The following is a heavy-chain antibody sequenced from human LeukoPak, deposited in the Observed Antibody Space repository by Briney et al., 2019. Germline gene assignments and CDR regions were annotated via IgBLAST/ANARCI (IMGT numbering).Heavy chain of an antibody. J-gene: IGHJ4*02. V-gene: IGHV4-59*01. CDR1: GDSISNYY. CDR2: MYNRGST. Sequence: SETLSLTCTVSGDSISNYYWSRIRQSPGKELEWIGYMYNRGSTIYNPSLKSRVTISTDTSKNQFSLRLTSVTAADTAVYYCARAEKAVTGTLDYWGQGTPITVSS. D-gene: IGHD6-19*01. CDR3: ARAEKAVTGTLDY.